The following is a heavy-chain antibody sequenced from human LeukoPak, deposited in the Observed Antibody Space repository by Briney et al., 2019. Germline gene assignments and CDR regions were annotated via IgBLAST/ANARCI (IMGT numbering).Heavy chain of an antibody. CDR1: GGTFSSYA. CDR3: ALGKAGEFRYYFDY. CDR2: IIPIFGTA. D-gene: IGHD3-10*01. Sequence: SVKVSCKASGGTFSSYAISWVRQAPGQGLEWMGGIIPIFGTANYAQKFQGRVTITADESTSTAYMELSSLRSEDTAVYYCALGKAGEFRYYFDYWGQGTLVTVSA. J-gene: IGHJ4*02. V-gene: IGHV1-69*01.